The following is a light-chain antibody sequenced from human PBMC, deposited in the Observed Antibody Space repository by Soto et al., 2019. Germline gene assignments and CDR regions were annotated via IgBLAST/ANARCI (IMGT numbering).Light chain of an antibody. CDR3: QQYATSPTT. Sequence: EIVMTQSPATLSVSPGERATLSCSASQSVSSSYLAWYQHKPGQAPRFLIYGASTRATGIPDRFSGSGSGTDFTLTISRLEPEDFAVYYCQQYATSPTTFGQGTKVDIK. V-gene: IGKV3-20*01. CDR2: GAS. CDR1: QSVSSSY. J-gene: IGKJ1*01.